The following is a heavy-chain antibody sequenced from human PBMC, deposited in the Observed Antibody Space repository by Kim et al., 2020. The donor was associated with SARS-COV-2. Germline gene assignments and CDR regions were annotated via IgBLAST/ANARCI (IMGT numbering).Heavy chain of an antibody. V-gene: IGHV3-23*01. CDR1: GFTFSSFA. Sequence: GGSLRLSCAVSGFTFSSFAMTWVRQAPGKGLEWVSFIGGSGASTYYTDSVKGRFTISRDNSKNTLYLQMNSLRADDTAVYYCARRLSGSQTSHFDFWGQGTLVTVSS. CDR2: IGGSGAST. CDR3: ARRLSGSQTSHFDF. J-gene: IGHJ4*02. D-gene: IGHD1-26*01.